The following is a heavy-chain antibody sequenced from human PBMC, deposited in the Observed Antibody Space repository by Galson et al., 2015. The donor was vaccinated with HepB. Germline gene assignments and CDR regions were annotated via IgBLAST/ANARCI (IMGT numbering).Heavy chain of an antibody. CDR3: ARGAEVGARWYNWFDP. D-gene: IGHD1-26*01. CDR2: IKQDGSEK. J-gene: IGHJ5*02. CDR1: GFTFSSYW. V-gene: IGHV3-7*03. Sequence: SLRLSCAASGFTFSSYWMSWVRQAPGKGLEWVANIKQDGSEKYYVDSVKGRFTISRDNAKNSLYLQMNSLRAEDTAVYYCARGAEVGARWYNWFDPWGQGTLVTVSS.